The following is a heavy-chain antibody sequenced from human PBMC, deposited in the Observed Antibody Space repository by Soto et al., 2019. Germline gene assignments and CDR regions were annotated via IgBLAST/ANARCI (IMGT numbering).Heavy chain of an antibody. Sequence: QMHVVQSGPEVKKPGTSVKVSCKGSGFTFIRAAVQWVRQDRGQGLEWLGWIVVASGKTDYAPNLQERVRITRDMSTSTAYLEVSDLSFEDTAVYSCAATLDWCAYDLAGYPSWGQGTLVTVSS. D-gene: IGHD3-22*01. CDR3: AATLDWCAYDLAGYPS. CDR1: GFTFIRAA. CDR2: IVVASGKT. J-gene: IGHJ4*02. V-gene: IGHV1-58*01.